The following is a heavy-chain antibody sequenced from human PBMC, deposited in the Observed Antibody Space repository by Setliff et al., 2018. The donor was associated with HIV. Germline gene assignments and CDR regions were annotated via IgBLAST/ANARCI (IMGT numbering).Heavy chain of an antibody. D-gene: IGHD2-15*01. CDR3: ARSQETSVAATEI. CDR1: GASISDGTFY. J-gene: IGHJ3*02. V-gene: IGHV4-61*09. CDR2: LYIRTGTT. Sequence: SQTLSLTCAVSGASISDGTFYWSWIRQPAGKGLEWIGHLYIRTGTTNYSPSLKGRVTISLDTSNNQFSLSLSSVTASDTAVYFCARSQETSVAATEIWGQGTMVTVSS.